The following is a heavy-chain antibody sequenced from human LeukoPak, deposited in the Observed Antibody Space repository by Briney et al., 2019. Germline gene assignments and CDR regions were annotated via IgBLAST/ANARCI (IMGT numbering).Heavy chain of an antibody. CDR1: GGSISSSSYY. V-gene: IGHV4-39*07. CDR2: IYYSGST. Sequence: SETLSLTCTVSGGSISSSSYYWGWIRQPPGKGLEWIGSIYYSGSTNYNPSLKSRVTISVDTSKNQFSLKLSSVTAADTAVYYCARRRLRSSYGMDVWGQGTTVTVSS. J-gene: IGHJ6*02. D-gene: IGHD5-12*01. CDR3: ARRRLRSSYGMDV.